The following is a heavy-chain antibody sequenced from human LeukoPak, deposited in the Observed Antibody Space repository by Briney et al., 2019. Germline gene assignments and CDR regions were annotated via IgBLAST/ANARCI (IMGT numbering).Heavy chain of an antibody. J-gene: IGHJ5*02. Sequence: GGSLRLSCAASGFTFDDYAMHWVRQAPGKGLEWVSGISWNSGSIGYADSVKGRFTISRDNAKNSLYLQMISLRAEDTALYYCAKDISSGWYGWFDPWGQGTLVTVSS. CDR1: GFTFDDYA. CDR3: AKDISSGWYGWFDP. CDR2: ISWNSGSI. V-gene: IGHV3-9*01. D-gene: IGHD6-19*01.